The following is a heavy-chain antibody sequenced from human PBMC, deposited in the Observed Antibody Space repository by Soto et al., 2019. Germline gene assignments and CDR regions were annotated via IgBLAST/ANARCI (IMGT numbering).Heavy chain of an antibody. CDR2: IIPIFGTA. CDR1: GGTFSSYA. D-gene: IGHD4-17*01. Sequence: QVQLVQSGAEVKKPGSSVKVSCKASGGTFSSYAISWVRQAPGHGLEWMGGIIPIFGTANYAQKFQGRVTITAHESTSTAYMELSSLRSEDTAVYYCARDRAYGDPQGGYFDYWGQGTLVTVSS. J-gene: IGHJ4*02. V-gene: IGHV1-69*01. CDR3: ARDRAYGDPQGGYFDY.